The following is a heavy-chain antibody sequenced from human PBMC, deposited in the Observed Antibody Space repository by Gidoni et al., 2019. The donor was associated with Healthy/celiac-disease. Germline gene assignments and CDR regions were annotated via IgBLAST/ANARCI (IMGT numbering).Heavy chain of an antibody. D-gene: IGHD3-22*01. Sequence: EVQLVESGGGLVKPGGSLRLSCSASGFTFSTYSINCVRQAPGKGLEWVSSISSSSSYIYYADSVKGRFTISRDNAKNSLYLQMNSLRAEDTAVYYCAREIYYDSSGYYYMDAFDIWGQGTMVTVSS. V-gene: IGHV3-21*01. CDR2: ISSSSSYI. CDR1: GFTFSTYS. J-gene: IGHJ3*02. CDR3: AREIYYDSSGYYYMDAFDI.